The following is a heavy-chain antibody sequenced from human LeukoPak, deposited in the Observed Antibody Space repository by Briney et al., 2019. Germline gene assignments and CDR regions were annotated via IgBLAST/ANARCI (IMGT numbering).Heavy chain of an antibody. Sequence: GGSLRLSCAASGFTFSSYEMNWVRQAPGKGLEWVSYISSSGSTIYYADSVKGRFTISRDNSKNTLYLQMNSLRAEDTAVYYCARGHSGWYDYWGQGTLVTVSS. CDR3: ARGHSGWYDY. J-gene: IGHJ4*02. V-gene: IGHV3-48*03. D-gene: IGHD6-19*01. CDR2: ISSSGSTI. CDR1: GFTFSSYE.